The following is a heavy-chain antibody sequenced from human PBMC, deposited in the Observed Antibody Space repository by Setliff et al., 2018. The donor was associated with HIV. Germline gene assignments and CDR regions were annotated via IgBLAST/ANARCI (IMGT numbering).Heavy chain of an antibody. J-gene: IGHJ5*02. V-gene: IGHV3-7*03. CDR1: GFTFSTYW. D-gene: IGHD1-26*01. CDR3: ASMWKVGA. Sequence: GGSLRLSCAASGFTFSTYWMNWVRQAPGKGLEWVANVKRDGSEKRYVDSVKGRFTISRDNARTSLYLEMSSLRVEDTAVYFCASMWKVGAWGRGTLVTVSS. CDR2: VKRDGSEK.